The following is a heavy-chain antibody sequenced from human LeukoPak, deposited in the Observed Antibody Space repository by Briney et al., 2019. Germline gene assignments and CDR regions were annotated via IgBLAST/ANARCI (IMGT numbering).Heavy chain of an antibody. Sequence: GGSLRLSCAASGFTFSDYYMSWIRQAPGKGLEWVSYISGSGSTIYYADSVKGRFTISRDNAKNSLYLQMNSLRAEDTAVYYCARGSGSYYNTFWFDPWGQGTLVTVSS. J-gene: IGHJ5*02. V-gene: IGHV3-11*01. D-gene: IGHD3-10*01. CDR1: GFTFSDYY. CDR3: ARGSGSYYNTFWFDP. CDR2: ISGSGSTI.